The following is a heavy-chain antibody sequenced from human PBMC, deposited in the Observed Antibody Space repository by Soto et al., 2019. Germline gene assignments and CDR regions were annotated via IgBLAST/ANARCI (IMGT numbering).Heavy chain of an antibody. Sequence: ASVKVSCKASGYTFTAYYIHWVRQAPGQGPEWLGWINAHSSVTNYAQKFQGRVTMTRDTSISTAYMELTSLTSDDTALYYCARDPGYYGLDVWGQGTTVTVSS. J-gene: IGHJ6*02. CDR1: GYTFTAYY. CDR2: INAHSSVT. V-gene: IGHV1-2*02. CDR3: ARDPGYYGLDV.